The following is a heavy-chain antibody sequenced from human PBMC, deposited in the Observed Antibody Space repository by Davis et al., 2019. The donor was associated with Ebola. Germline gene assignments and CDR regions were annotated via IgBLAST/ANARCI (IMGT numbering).Heavy chain of an antibody. Sequence: ASVKVSCKASGYTFTSYYMHWVRQAPGQGLEWMGIINPSGGSTSYAQKFQERVTITRDMSTSTAYMELSSLRSEDTAVYYCAADHRYCSGGSCSTYAFDIWGQGTMVTVSS. CDR1: GYTFTSYY. D-gene: IGHD2-15*01. CDR3: AADHRYCSGGSCSTYAFDI. CDR2: INPSGGST. J-gene: IGHJ3*02. V-gene: IGHV1-46*01.